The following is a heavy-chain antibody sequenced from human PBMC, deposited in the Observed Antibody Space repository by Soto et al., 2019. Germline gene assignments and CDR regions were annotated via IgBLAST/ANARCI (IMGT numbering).Heavy chain of an antibody. V-gene: IGHV3-30-3*01. CDR2: ISYDGSNK. Sequence: QVQLVESGGGVVQPGRSLRLSCAASGFTFSSYAMHWVRQAPGKGLEWVAVISYDGSNKYYADSVKGRFTISRDNSKNTLYLQMNSLRAEDTAVYYCAGVRPTMIVVGLLDYWGQGTLVTVSS. J-gene: IGHJ4*02. CDR1: GFTFSSYA. CDR3: AGVRPTMIVVGLLDY. D-gene: IGHD3-22*01.